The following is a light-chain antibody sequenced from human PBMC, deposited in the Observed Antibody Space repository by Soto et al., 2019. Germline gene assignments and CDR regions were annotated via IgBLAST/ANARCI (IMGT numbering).Light chain of an antibody. J-gene: IGLJ2*01. V-gene: IGLV2-14*01. CDR1: ISDVGGYDY. CDR2: EVS. CDR3: SSFTFSTTVV. Sequence: QSALTQPASVSGSPGQSITISCTGTISDVGGYDYVSWYQQHPGKAPKLMIYEVSNRPSGVSNRFSGSKSGNTASLTISGLQAEDEADYYCSSFTFSTTVVFGGGTKVTVL.